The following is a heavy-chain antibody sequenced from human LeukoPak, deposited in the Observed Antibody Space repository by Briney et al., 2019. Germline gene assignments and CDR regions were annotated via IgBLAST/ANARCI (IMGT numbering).Heavy chain of an antibody. J-gene: IGHJ4*02. D-gene: IGHD6-13*01. CDR3: ARDQGRGGLYSSSWHTHDY. V-gene: IGHV1-2*02. CDR1: GYTFTGYY. CDR2: INPNSGGT. Sequence: ASVKVSCKASGYTFTGYYMHWVRQAPGQGLEWMGWINPNSGGTNYAQKFQGGVTMTRDTSISTAYMELSRLRSDDTAVYYCARDQGRGGLYSSSWHTHDYWGQGTLVTVSS.